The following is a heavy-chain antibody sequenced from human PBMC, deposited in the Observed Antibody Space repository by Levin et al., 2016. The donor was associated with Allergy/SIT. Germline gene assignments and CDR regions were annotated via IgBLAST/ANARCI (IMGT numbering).Heavy chain of an antibody. CDR2: IGSSGGST. CDR3: VKGPQWEVYFDY. D-gene: IGHD1-26*01. CDR1: GFTFSSYA. Sequence: GESLKISCAASGFTFSSYAMNWVRQAPGKGLEWVSAIGSSGGSTYYADSVKGRFTISRDNSKNTLYLQMNSLRAEDTAVYYCVKGPQWEVYFDYWGQGTLVTVSS. J-gene: IGHJ4*02. V-gene: IGHV3-23*01.